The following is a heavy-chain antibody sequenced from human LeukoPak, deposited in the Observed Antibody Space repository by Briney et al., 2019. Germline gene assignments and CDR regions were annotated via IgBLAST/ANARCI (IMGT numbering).Heavy chain of an antibody. D-gene: IGHD3-22*01. V-gene: IGHV1-69*13. CDR2: IIPIFGTA. CDR3: ARGSYYDSSGYYYARSSAEYFQH. Sequence: EASVKVSCKASGGTFSSYAISWVRQAPGQGLEWMGGIIPIFGTANYAQKFQGRVTITADESTSTAYMELSSLRSGDTAVYYCARGSYYDSSGYYYARSSAEYFQHWGQGTLVTVSS. CDR1: GGTFSSYA. J-gene: IGHJ1*01.